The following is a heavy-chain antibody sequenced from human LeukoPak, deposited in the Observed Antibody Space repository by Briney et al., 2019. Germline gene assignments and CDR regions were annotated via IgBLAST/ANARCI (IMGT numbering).Heavy chain of an antibody. J-gene: IGHJ5*02. V-gene: IGHV1-69*13. CDR1: GGTFSSYA. Sequence: SVKVSCKASGGTFSSYAISWVRQAPGQGLEWMGGIIPIFGTANYAQKFQGRVTITADESTSTAYMELSSLRSEDTAVYYCARIVVVPAAMYWFDPWGQGTLVTVSS. CDR3: ARIVVVPAAMYWFDP. D-gene: IGHD2-2*01. CDR2: IIPIFGTA.